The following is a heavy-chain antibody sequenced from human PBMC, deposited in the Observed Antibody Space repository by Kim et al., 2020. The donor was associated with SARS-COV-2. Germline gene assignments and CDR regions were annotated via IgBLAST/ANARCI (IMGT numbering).Heavy chain of an antibody. D-gene: IGHD3-22*01. CDR2: IYYSGST. CDR3: ARTLYYYDSSGYPYGMDV. CDR1: GGSISSSSYY. J-gene: IGHJ6*02. Sequence: SETLSLTCTVSGGSISSSSYYWGWIRQPPGKGLEWIGSIYYSGSTYYNPSLKSRVTISVDTSKNQFSLKLSSVTAADTAVYYCARTLYYYDSSGYPYGMDVWGQGTTVTVSS. V-gene: IGHV4-39*01.